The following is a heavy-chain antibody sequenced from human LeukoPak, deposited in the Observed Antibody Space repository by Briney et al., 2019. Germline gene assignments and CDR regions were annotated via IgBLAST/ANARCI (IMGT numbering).Heavy chain of an antibody. CDR3: VGGGQWLAFDY. Sequence: PSETLSLTCTVSGGSITTYYWSWIRQPPGKGLEWIGYVHYSGTTEYNPSLKSRVTISIDTSKNQFSLKLTSVTAADTAVYYCVGGGQWLAFDYWGQGTLVTDSS. D-gene: IGHD6-19*01. CDR1: GGSITTYY. J-gene: IGHJ4*02. V-gene: IGHV4-59*03. CDR2: VHYSGTT.